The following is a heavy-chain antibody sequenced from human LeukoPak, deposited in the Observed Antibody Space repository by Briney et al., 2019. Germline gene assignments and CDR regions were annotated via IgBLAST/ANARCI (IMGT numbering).Heavy chain of an antibody. CDR3: AKGYCSGTSCYSGLD. V-gene: IGHV3-30*02. Sequence: PGGSLRLSCAASGFTFTNYGMHWVRQAPGKGLEWVAFIRYDGSNKYYTDSVKGRFTISRDNSKNTLYLQMNSLRPEDTAVYYCAKGYCSGTSCYSGLDWGQGTLVTVSS. CDR1: GFTFTNYG. J-gene: IGHJ4*02. D-gene: IGHD2-2*01. CDR2: IRYDGSNK.